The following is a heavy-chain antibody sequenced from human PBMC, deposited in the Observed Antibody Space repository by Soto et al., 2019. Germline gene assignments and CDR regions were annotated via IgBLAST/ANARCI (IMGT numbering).Heavy chain of an antibody. D-gene: IGHD2-15*01. Sequence: QERLVQTGGGVVQPGKSLRLSCVASGFDFRSYGMHWIRQPPGKGPQWVAVIWYDGSHDYYEDSVKGRFTVTRDNSNNTLFLQMNNLAVDDTALYFCVRGRAAIMWPTIIQWYYLWGQGALVTVSS. CDR1: GFDFRSYG. J-gene: IGHJ5*02. CDR2: IWYDGSHD. CDR3: VRGRAAIMWPTIIQWYYL. V-gene: IGHV3-33*01.